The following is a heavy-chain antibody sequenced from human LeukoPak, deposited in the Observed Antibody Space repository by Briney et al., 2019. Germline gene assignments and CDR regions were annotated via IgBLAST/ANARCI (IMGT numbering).Heavy chain of an antibody. J-gene: IGHJ5*02. CDR1: GYTFTDYV. D-gene: IGHD7-27*01. V-gene: IGHV1-3*01. CDR2: INAGNGNT. CDR3: AREVWGFDP. Sequence: GASVKVSCKASGYTFTDYVMHWVRQAPGQRLEWMGWINAGNGNTKYSQEFQGRVTITRDTSASTVYMELSSLRSEDTAVYYCAREVWGFDPWGQGTLVTVSS.